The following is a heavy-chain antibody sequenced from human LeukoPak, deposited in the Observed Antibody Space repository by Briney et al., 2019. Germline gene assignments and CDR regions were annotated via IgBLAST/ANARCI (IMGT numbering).Heavy chain of an antibody. CDR1: GFTFSSYA. CDR2: TSSNGGST. V-gene: IGHV3-64*01. J-gene: IGHJ4*02. Sequence: PGGSLRLSCAASGFTFSSYAMHWVRQGPGKGLEYVSGTSSNGGSTYYANSVKGRFTISRHNSKNTLYLQMGSLGAEDMAVYYCARGKQWLPPDYWGQGTLVTVSS. D-gene: IGHD6-19*01. CDR3: ARGKQWLPPDY.